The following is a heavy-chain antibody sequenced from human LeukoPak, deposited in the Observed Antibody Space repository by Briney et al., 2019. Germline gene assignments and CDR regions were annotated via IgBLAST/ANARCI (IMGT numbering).Heavy chain of an antibody. CDR1: GGSFSCYY. J-gene: IGHJ1*01. Sequence: SETLSLTCAVYGGSFSCYYWSWICQPPGKGLEWIGEINHSGSTNYNPSLKSRVTISGDTSKKQFSLKLSSVTAADTAVYYCARGPQTYYDILTGLSFWGQGTLVTVSS. CDR3: ARGPQTYYDILTGLSF. CDR2: INHSGST. D-gene: IGHD3-9*01. V-gene: IGHV4-34*01.